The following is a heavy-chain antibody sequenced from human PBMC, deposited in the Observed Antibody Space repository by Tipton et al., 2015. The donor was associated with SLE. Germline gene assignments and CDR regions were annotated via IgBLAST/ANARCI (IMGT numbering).Heavy chain of an antibody. CDR3: ARQRLRYGHAAY. Sequence: TLSLTCTVSGGSISSHYWSWIRQPPGKGLEWIGYIYYSGSTNYNPSFKSRVTISVDTSKNQFSLKLSSVTAADTAVYYCARQRLRYGHAAYWGQGTLVTVSS. CDR1: GGSISSHY. D-gene: IGHD4-17*01. V-gene: IGHV4-59*08. CDR2: IYYSGST. J-gene: IGHJ4*02.